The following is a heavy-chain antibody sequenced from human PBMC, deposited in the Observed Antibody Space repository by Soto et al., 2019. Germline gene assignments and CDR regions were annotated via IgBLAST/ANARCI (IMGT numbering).Heavy chain of an antibody. CDR2: IYYSGST. CDR3: ARQVTMVRGVRSYGMDV. CDR1: GGSISSSSYY. J-gene: IGHJ6*02. D-gene: IGHD3-10*01. Sequence: SETLSLTCTVSGGSISSSSYYWGWIRQPPGKGLEWIGSIYYSGSTYYNPSLKSRVTISVDTSKNQFSLKLSSVTAADTAVYYCARQVTMVRGVRSYGMDVWGQGTTVTVSS. V-gene: IGHV4-39*01.